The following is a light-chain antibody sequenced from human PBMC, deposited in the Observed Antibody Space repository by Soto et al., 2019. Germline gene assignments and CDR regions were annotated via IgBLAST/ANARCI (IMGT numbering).Light chain of an antibody. J-gene: IGKJ4*01. Sequence: EVVLTQSPATLSLSPGERATLSCRASQNIRSYLAWYQQKPGQAPRLLIYDASNRATGIPARFSGSGSGTDFSLTINSLEPEDFAVYYCQQRSKWPPLTFGGGTKVEIK. CDR3: QQRSKWPPLT. V-gene: IGKV3-11*01. CDR1: QNIRSY. CDR2: DAS.